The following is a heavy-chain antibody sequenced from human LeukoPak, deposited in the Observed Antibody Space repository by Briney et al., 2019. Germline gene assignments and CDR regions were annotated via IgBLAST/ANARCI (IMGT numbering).Heavy chain of an antibody. J-gene: IGHJ3*02. CDR1: GGSMSTYY. D-gene: IGHD3-10*01. CDR2: IYTTGDT. CDR3: ARDPLLAGSPAFDI. Sequence: SETLSLTCTVSGGSMSTYYWSWIRQPAGRGLEWIGRIYTTGDTNYNPSLKSRVTMSVDTSKNQFSLKLSSVTAADTAVYYCARDPLLAGSPAFDIWGQGTMVTVSS. V-gene: IGHV4-4*07.